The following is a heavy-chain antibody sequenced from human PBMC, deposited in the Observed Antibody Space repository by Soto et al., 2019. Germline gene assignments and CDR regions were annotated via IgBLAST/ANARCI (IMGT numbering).Heavy chain of an antibody. D-gene: IGHD6-19*01. J-gene: IGHJ5*02. CDR2: INHSGST. Sequence: SETLSLTCAVYGGSFSGYYWSWIRQPPGKGLEWIGEINHSGSTNDNPSLKSRVTISVDTSKNQFSLKLSSVTAADTAVYYCARGRIAVAGSSSNWFDPWGQGTLVTVSS. CDR3: ARGRIAVAGSSSNWFDP. CDR1: GGSFSGYY. V-gene: IGHV4-34*01.